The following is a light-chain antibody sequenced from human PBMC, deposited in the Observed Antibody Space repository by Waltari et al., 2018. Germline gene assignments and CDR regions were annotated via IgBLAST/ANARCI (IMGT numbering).Light chain of an antibody. Sequence: QSALTQPASVSGPPGQSITISCPGTTSDVGTYTLVSWYHHHPGEAPKLLICEVIKRPSGVSNRCAGAKAGNTASRTITGRQAEDEADYYCCSYAGSGTYVFGTGTKVTGL. V-gene: IGLV2-23*02. CDR2: EVI. J-gene: IGLJ1*01. CDR1: TSDVGTYTL. CDR3: CSYAGSGTYV.